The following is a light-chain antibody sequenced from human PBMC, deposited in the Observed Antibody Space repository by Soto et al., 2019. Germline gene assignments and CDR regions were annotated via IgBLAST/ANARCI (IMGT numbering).Light chain of an antibody. V-gene: IGKV3-15*01. CDR2: GAS. J-gene: IGKJ1*01. CDR3: QQYYHWPRT. Sequence: EIVMTQSPATLSVSPGERASLSCRAGQSVSSNLAWYQQKPGQAPRLLIYGASTRATGIPARFSGSGSGTEFTLTISSLQSEDFAVYYCQQYYHWPRTFGQGTKVDIK. CDR1: QSVSSN.